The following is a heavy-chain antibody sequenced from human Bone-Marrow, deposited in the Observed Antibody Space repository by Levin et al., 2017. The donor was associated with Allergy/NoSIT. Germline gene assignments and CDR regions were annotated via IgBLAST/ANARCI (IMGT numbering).Heavy chain of an antibody. CDR2: ISSSGSTI. CDR3: ARDRAAAGTSPYYYYGMDV. V-gene: IGHV3-11*01. J-gene: IGHJ6*02. D-gene: IGHD6-13*01. Sequence: GGSLRLSCAASGFTFSDYYMSWIRQAPGKGLEWVSYISSSGSTIYYADSVKGRFTISRDNAKNSLYLQMNSLRAEDTAVYYCARDRAAAGTSPYYYYGMDVWGQGTTVTVSS. CDR1: GFTFSDYY.